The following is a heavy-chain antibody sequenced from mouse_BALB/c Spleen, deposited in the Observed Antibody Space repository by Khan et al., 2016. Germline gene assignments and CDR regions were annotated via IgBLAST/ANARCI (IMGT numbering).Heavy chain of an antibody. J-gene: IGHJ2*01. CDR3: GRGDY. Sequence: EVELVESGGGLVQPGGSRKLSCAASGLTFSSFGMHWVRQAPEKGLEWVAFISSGSNAIYYADKVKGRFTISRENPKNTLFLQMTSLRSEDTAMYYCGRGDYWGQGTTLTVSS. CDR1: GLTFSSFG. CDR2: ISSGSNAI. V-gene: IGHV5-17*02.